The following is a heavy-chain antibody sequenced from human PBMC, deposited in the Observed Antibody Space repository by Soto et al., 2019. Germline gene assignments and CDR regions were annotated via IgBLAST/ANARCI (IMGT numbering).Heavy chain of an antibody. J-gene: IGHJ4*02. CDR2: SSATGAGT. D-gene: IGHD1-7*01. V-gene: IGHV3-23*01. CDR1: GFTFSSYG. CDR3: AKDRRAGGNYGFYSDF. Sequence: PGGSLRVSCAASGFTFSSYGMTWVRRAPGKGLEWVSFSSATGAGTYFADSVKGRFTISRDNSKNTLYLQMSSLRANDTAVYYCAKDRRAGGNYGFYSDFWGQGALVPVSS.